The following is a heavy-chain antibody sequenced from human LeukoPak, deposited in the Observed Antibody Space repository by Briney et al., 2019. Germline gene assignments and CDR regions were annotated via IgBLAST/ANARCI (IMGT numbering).Heavy chain of an antibody. Sequence: ASVKVSCKASGYTFTGYYIHWVRQAPGQGLEWMGWINPHSGGTNYAQKFQGRVTMTRDTSISTAYMELSRLRSDDTAVYYCVRSRGLDYYGSGTDFDSYYYYMDVWGKGTTVTISS. CDR3: VRSRGLDYYGSGTDFDSYYYYMDV. V-gene: IGHV1-2*02. CDR2: INPHSGGT. J-gene: IGHJ6*03. D-gene: IGHD3-10*01. CDR1: GYTFTGYY.